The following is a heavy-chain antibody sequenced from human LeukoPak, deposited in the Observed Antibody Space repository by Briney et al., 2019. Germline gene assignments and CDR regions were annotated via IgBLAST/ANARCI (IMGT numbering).Heavy chain of an antibody. Sequence: GGSLRLSCAASGFTLCSYSMNWVRQAPGKGLEWVSSLIISTTYIYYSDSVRGRFTISRDSAKNSLYMQMNSLRAEDTAVYSWARDSKNLLVGYFDYLDYGTDVWGQGTTVTVSS. J-gene: IGHJ6*02. D-gene: IGHD3-9*01. CDR1: GFTLCSYS. CDR2: LIISTTYI. V-gene: IGHV3-21*01. CDR3: ARDSKNLLVGYFDYLDYGTDV.